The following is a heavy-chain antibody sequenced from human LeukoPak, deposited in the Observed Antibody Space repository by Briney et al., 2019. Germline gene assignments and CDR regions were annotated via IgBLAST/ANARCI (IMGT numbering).Heavy chain of an antibody. V-gene: IGHV3-11*04. D-gene: IGHD6-13*01. CDR2: ISSSSSTI. Sequence: PSETLSLTCTVSGYSISSGYYWGWIRQPPGKGLEWVSYISSSSSTIYYADSVKGRFTISRDNAKNSLYLQMNSLRAEDTAVYYCASEPGIAAAGFDYWGQGTLVTVSS. CDR3: ASEPGIAAAGFDY. J-gene: IGHJ4*02. CDR1: GYSISSGYY.